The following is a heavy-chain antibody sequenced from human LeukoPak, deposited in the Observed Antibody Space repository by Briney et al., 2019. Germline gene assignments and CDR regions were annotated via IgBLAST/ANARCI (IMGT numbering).Heavy chain of an antibody. CDR2: IIPIFGTA. J-gene: IGHJ3*02. V-gene: IGHV1-69*05. CDR3: AEGSWSGFGPNAFDI. CDR1: GGTFSSYA. D-gene: IGHD3-3*01. Sequence: SVKVSCKASGGTFSSYAISWVRQAPGQGLEWMGGIIPIFGTANYAQKFQGRVTITTDESTSTAYMELSSLRSEDTAVYYCAEGSWSGFGPNAFDIWGQGTMVTVSS.